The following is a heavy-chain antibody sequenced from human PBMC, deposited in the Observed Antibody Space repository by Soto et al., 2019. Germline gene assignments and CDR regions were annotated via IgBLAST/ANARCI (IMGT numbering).Heavy chain of an antibody. D-gene: IGHD2-2*01. CDR2: INQDGGEK. V-gene: IGHV3-7*05. Sequence: GGSLRLSCAAAGFTFSSYWMSWVRQAPGKGLEWVANINQDGGEKYYVDSVKGRLTISRDNAKNSLYLQVNSLRAEDTAVYYCARVGLPGYCTSTSCYYYGMDVWGQGTTVTVSS. CDR1: GFTFSSYW. CDR3: ARVGLPGYCTSTSCYYYGMDV. J-gene: IGHJ6*02.